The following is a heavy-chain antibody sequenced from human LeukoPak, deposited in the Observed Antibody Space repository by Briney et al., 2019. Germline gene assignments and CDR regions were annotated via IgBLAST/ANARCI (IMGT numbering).Heavy chain of an antibody. Sequence: GGSLRLSCAASGFTFNAYSMNWVRQAPGKGLEWVSSISSSGDYIYYADSLKGRFTISRDNAKNSLFLQLNSLRAEDTAVYYCARNGSLRYFDWLFEGDAFDIWGQGKMVTVSS. CDR1: GFTFNAYS. CDR3: ARNGSLRYFDWLFEGDAFDI. V-gene: IGHV3-21*01. J-gene: IGHJ3*02. CDR2: ISSSGDYI. D-gene: IGHD3-9*01.